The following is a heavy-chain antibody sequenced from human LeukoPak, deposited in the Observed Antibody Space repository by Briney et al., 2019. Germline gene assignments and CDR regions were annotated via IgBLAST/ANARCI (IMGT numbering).Heavy chain of an antibody. J-gene: IGHJ4*02. V-gene: IGHV4-61*02. D-gene: IGHD2-21*02. CDR1: GGSISSGSYY. CDR2: IYTSGST. Sequence: PSETLSLTCTVSGGSISSGSYYWSWIRQPAGKGLEWIGRIYTSGSTNYNPSLKSRVTISVDTSKNQFSLKLSSVTAADTAVYYCASEWLLRGYFDYWGQGTLVTVSS. CDR3: ASEWLLRGYFDY.